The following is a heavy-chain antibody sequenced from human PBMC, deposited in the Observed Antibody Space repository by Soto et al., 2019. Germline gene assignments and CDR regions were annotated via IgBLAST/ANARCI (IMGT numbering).Heavy chain of an antibody. CDR1: GYTFTGYY. D-gene: IGHD2-2*01. CDR3: VRDRNCSSTSCYHGMDV. J-gene: IGHJ6*02. CDR2: INPNSGGT. V-gene: IGHV1-2*04. Sequence: ASVKVSCKASGYTFTGYYMHWVRQAPGQGLEWMGWINPNSGGTNYAQKFQGWVTMTRDTSISTAYMELSRLRSDDTAVYYCVRDRNCSSTSCYHGMDVWGQGTTVTVSS.